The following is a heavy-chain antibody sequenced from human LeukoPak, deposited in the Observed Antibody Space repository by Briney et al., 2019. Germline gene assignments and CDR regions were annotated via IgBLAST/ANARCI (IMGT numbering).Heavy chain of an antibody. CDR3: ARDRGWNAFDY. Sequence: GGSLRISCAASGFTFSKSWMAWVRQAPGKGLEWVANIKEDGSQKNYIDSVKGRFTISRDNTKKSLFLQMNNLRVEDTAAYYCARDRGWNAFDYWGQGTLVTVSS. V-gene: IGHV3-7*03. CDR2: IKEDGSQK. CDR1: GFTFSKSW. D-gene: IGHD1-1*01. J-gene: IGHJ4*01.